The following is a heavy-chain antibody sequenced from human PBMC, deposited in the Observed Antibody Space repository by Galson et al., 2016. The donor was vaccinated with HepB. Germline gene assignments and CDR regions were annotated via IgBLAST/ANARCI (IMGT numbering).Heavy chain of an antibody. CDR3: AKVTAGSYYYSGMDV. Sequence: SLRLSCAASGFTFSGYAMTWVRQAPGKGLEWVSAISGSGGTTYYADSVKGRFTISRDNSKKTVSLQMNSLRSEDTGLYYCAKVTAGSYYYSGMDVWGKGTTVTVSS. J-gene: IGHJ6*04. V-gene: IGHV3-23*01. CDR1: GFTFSGYA. CDR2: ISGSGGTT.